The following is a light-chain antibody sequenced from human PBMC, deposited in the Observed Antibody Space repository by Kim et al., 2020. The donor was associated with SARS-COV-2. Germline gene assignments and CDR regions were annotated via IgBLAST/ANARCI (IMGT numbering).Light chain of an antibody. J-gene: IGKJ2*01. CDR2: GAS. CDR1: QSVSSSY. CDR3: QQYYSSPYT. Sequence: EIVLTQSPGTLSLSPGERVTLSCRASQSVSSSYLAWYQQKPAQAPRLLIYGASSSATGIPHRISGSGSGTDFSLTISSLEHEDFAVYHCQQYYSSPYTFGQGTKLEI. V-gene: IGKV3-20*01.